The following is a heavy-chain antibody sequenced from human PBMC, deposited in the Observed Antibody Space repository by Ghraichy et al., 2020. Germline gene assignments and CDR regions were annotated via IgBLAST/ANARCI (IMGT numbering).Heavy chain of an antibody. V-gene: IGHV4-39*01. CDR3: ARLEGGIAVL. D-gene: IGHD6-19*01. Sequence: SETLSLTCTVSGGSISSSSYYWGWIRQPPGKGLEWIGSIYYSGSTYYNPSLKSRVTISVETSKNQFSLKLSSVTAADTAVYYCARLEGGIAVLWGQGTLVTVSS. CDR1: GGSISSSSYY. CDR2: IYYSGST. J-gene: IGHJ4*02.